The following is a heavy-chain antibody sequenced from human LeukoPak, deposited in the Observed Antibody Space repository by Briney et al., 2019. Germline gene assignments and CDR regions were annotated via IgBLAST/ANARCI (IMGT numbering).Heavy chain of an antibody. CDR3: TRGSSYDFWSGYYVAHFDY. J-gene: IGHJ4*02. D-gene: IGHD3-3*01. CDR1: GFTFGDYA. V-gene: IGHV3-49*03. Sequence: GGSLRLSCTASGFTFGDYAMSWFRQAPGKGLEWVAFIRSKAYGGTTEYAASVKGRFTISRDDSKSIAYLQMNSLKTEDTAVYYCTRGSSYDFWSGYYVAHFDYWGQGTLVTVSS. CDR2: IRSKAYGGTT.